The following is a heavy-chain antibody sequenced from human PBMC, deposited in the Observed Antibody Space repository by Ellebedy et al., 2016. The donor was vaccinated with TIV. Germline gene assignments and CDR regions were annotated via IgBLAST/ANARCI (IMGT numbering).Heavy chain of an antibody. CDR1: GFTFSTYG. CDR2: TSYDGTDE. D-gene: IGHD1-26*01. V-gene: IGHV3-30*18. Sequence: PGGSLRLSCAASGFTFSTYGMHWVRQVPGKGLEWVAVTSYDGTDEYYADSVKGRFTIARDNSKSTLYLQMNSLRTEDTAVYYCAKSGIVGAATSYYYYYAMDVWGQGTTVTVSS. CDR3: AKSGIVGAATSYYYYYAMDV. J-gene: IGHJ6*02.